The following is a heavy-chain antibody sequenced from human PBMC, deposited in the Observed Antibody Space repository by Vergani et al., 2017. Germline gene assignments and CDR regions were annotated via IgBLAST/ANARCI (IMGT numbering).Heavy chain of an antibody. CDR2: IIPIFGTA. CDR1: GGTFSSYA. J-gene: IGHJ4*02. Sequence: QVQLVQSGAEVKKPGSSVKVSCKASGGTFSSYAISWVRQAPGQGLEWMGGIIPIFGTANYAQTFQGRVTITADESTSTAYMGLSSLRSEDTAVYYCAIGRLRFLEWFLPHFDYWGQGTLVTVSS. D-gene: IGHD3-3*01. CDR3: AIGRLRFLEWFLPHFDY. V-gene: IGHV1-69*01.